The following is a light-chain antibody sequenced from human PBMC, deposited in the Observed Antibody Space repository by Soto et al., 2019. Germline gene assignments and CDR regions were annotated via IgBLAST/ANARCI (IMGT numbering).Light chain of an antibody. Sequence: QSALTQPASVSGSPGQSIAISCTGTSSDVVTYKYVSWYQQHLGKAPKLMIYEVSIRPSWVSDRFSGSKSGNTASLTISGLRPEDEAYYYCCSYAGSTPRVVFGGGPNLTVL. V-gene: IGLV2-14*01. CDR3: CSYAGSTPRVV. CDR2: EVS. CDR1: SSDVVTYKY. J-gene: IGLJ2*01.